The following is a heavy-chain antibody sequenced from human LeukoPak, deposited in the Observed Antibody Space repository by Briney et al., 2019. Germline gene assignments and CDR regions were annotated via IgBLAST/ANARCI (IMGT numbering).Heavy chain of an antibody. CDR3: AASGGDCIDY. D-gene: IGHD2-21*02. J-gene: IGHJ4*02. V-gene: IGHV4-61*08. CDR2: IYYSGST. CDR1: GGSISSGGYY. Sequence: SQTLSLTCTVSGGSISSGGYYWSWIRQPPGKGLEWIGYIYYSGSTNYNPSLKSRVTISVDTSKNQFSLKLSSVTAADTAVYYCAASGGDCIDYWGQGTLVTVSS.